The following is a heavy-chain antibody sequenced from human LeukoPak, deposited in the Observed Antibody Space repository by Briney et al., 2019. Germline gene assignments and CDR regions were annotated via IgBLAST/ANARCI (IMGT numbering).Heavy chain of an antibody. CDR3: ARERGYSDSSGYYAD. D-gene: IGHD3-22*01. CDR2: ISNNGGST. CDR1: GFSFSSYA. Sequence: GGSLRLSCAASGFSFSSYAMHWVRQAAGKGLEYVSTISNNGGSTRYANSVKGRFTISRDNSRNTLYLQMGSLRAEDMAVYYCARERGYSDSSGYYADWGQGTLVTVSS. J-gene: IGHJ4*02. V-gene: IGHV3-64*01.